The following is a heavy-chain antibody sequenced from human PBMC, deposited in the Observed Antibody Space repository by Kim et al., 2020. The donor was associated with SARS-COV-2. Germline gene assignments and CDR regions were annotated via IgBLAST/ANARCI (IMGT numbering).Heavy chain of an antibody. CDR3: ARPTMVRGVMFDY. D-gene: IGHD3-10*01. Sequence: ASVKVSCKASGYTFTSYAMHWVRQAPGQRLEWMGWINAGNGNTKYSQKFQGRVTITRDTSASTAYMELSSLRSEDTAVYYCARPTMVRGVMFDYWGQGTLVTVSS. V-gene: IGHV1-3*01. CDR2: INAGNGNT. CDR1: GYTFTSYA. J-gene: IGHJ4*02.